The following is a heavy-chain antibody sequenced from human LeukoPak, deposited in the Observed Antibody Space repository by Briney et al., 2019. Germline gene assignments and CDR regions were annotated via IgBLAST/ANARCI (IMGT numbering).Heavy chain of an antibody. CDR2: ISNDGSNE. D-gene: IGHD6-19*01. J-gene: IGHJ3*02. Sequence: GGSLRLSCAASGFAFSTYAMHWVRQAPGKGLEWVAVISNDGSNEYYADSVKGRFTISRDNFKNTLYSQMNSLRAEDTAVYYCAKDRKVGVAVAGMGNICGQETMVTMSS. V-gene: IGHV3-30*18. CDR1: GFAFSTYA. CDR3: AKDRKVGVAVAGMGNI.